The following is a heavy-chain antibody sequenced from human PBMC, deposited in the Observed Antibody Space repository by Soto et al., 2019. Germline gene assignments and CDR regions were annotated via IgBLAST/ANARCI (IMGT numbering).Heavy chain of an antibody. CDR3: ARLTWLVGATFYFDY. D-gene: IGHD1-26*01. J-gene: IGHJ4*02. Sequence: SETLSLTCTVSGGSISSGDYYWSWIRQPPGKGLEWIGYIYYSGSTYYNPSLKSRVTISVDTSKNQFSLKLSSVTAADTAVYYCARLTWLVGATFYFDYWGQGTLVTVSS. CDR2: IYYSGST. CDR1: GGSISSGDYY. V-gene: IGHV4-30-4*01.